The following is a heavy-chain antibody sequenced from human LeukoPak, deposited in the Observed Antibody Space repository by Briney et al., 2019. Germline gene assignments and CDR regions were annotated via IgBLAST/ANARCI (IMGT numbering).Heavy chain of an antibody. J-gene: IGHJ4*02. CDR3: ARDGGSGTLD. CDR2: ISSNGSPI. V-gene: IGHV3-48*04. Sequence: PGGSLRLSCAASGFTFRAYGMHWVRQAPGKGLEWVSYISSNGSPIFYADSVKGRFTISRDNAKNSLSLLMNSLRAEDTAVYYCARDGGSGTLDWGQGTLVTVSS. CDR1: GFTFRAYG. D-gene: IGHD3-10*01.